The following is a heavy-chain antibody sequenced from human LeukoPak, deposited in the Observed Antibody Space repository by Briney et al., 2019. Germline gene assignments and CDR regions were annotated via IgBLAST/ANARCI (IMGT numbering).Heavy chain of an antibody. V-gene: IGHV4-34*01. J-gene: IGHJ5*02. D-gene: IGHD5-18*01. CDR2: ISHSGST. CDR1: GGSFSGYY. CDR3: ATEVVDTAMVRGKNWFDP. Sequence: SETLSLTCAVYGGSFSGYYWSWIRQPPGKGLEWIGEISHSGSTNYNPSLKSRVTISVDTSKNQFSLKLSSVTAADTAVYYCATEVVDTAMVRGKNWFDPWGQGTLVTVSS.